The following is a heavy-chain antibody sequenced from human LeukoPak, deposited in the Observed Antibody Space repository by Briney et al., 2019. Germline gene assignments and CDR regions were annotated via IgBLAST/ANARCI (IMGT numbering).Heavy chain of an antibody. V-gene: IGHV4-34*01. J-gene: IGHJ4*02. CDR1: GGSFSGYY. CDR2: INHSGST. Sequence: SETLSLTCAVYGGSFSGYYWSWIRQPPGKGLEWIGEINHSGSTNYNPSLKSRVTISVDTSKNQFSLKLSSVTAADTAVYYCARGGYYDFWSGNQYPFFDYWGQGTLVTVSS. D-gene: IGHD3-3*01. CDR3: ARGGYYDFWSGNQYPFFDY.